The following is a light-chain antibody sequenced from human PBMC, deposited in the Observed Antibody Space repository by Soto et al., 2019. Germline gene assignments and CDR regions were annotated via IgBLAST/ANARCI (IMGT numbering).Light chain of an antibody. J-gene: IGKJ2*01. Sequence: DIQMTQSPSSLSASVGDTVTITCRASQSISVHLNWYQQKGGKVPKLLIYAASNLYSGVPSRFSGSGSETDFALTISSLQPDDFATYYCQQSYITPYTFGQGTRLEIK. CDR3: QQSYITPYT. CDR2: AAS. CDR1: QSISVH. V-gene: IGKV1-39*01.